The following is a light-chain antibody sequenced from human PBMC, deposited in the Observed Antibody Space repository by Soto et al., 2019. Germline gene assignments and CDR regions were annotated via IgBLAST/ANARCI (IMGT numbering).Light chain of an antibody. CDR2: DAS. V-gene: IGKV1-5*01. Sequence: DIQMTQSPSTLSASVGDRVTITCRASQSISSWLAWYQQKPGKAPKLLIYDASSLASGVPSRFDGRGSGTELXLSRKSVQPDDFESCYCHQYITYSTFGKGTRLEIK. J-gene: IGKJ5*01. CDR3: HQYITYST. CDR1: QSISSW.